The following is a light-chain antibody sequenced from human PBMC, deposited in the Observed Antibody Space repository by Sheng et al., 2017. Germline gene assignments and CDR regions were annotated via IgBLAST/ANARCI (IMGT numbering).Light chain of an antibody. Sequence: QSALTQPASVSGSPGQSITISCTGTRSDVGAYNYVSWYQQHPGKVPKLIIYDVSNRPSGVSNRFSGSKSGNTASLTISGLQAEDEADYHCSSYTTSSTIVFGTGTEVTVL. CDR1: RSDVGAYNY. CDR2: DVS. CDR3: SSYTTSSTIV. V-gene: IGLV2-14*03. J-gene: IGLJ1*01.